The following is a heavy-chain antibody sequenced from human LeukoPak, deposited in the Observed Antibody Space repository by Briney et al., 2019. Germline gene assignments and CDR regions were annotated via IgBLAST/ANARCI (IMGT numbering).Heavy chain of an antibody. D-gene: IGHD1-7*01. CDR3: ARAGNYRFDY. Sequence: GGSLRLSCAASGFTFSTSWVHWVRHAPGKGLVWVSRINGDGSTINYADSVKGRFTISRDNAKNTLYLQMNSLRAEDTAVCYCARAGNYRFDYWGQGTLVTVAS. J-gene: IGHJ4*02. CDR1: GFTFSTSW. CDR2: INGDGSTI. V-gene: IGHV3-74*01.